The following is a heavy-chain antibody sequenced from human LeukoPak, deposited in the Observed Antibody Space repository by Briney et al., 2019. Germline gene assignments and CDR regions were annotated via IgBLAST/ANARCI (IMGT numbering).Heavy chain of an antibody. CDR3: ARGLTGLLWFGELLSNYYYYYMDV. D-gene: IGHD3-10*01. Sequence: SETLSLTCTVSGGSISSYYWSWIRQPPGKGLEWIGYIYYGGSTNYNPSLKSRVTISVDTSKNQFSLKLSSVTAADTAVYYCARGLTGLLWFGELLSNYYYYYMDVWGKGTTVTVSS. V-gene: IGHV4-59*01. CDR2: IYYGGST. CDR1: GGSISSYY. J-gene: IGHJ6*03.